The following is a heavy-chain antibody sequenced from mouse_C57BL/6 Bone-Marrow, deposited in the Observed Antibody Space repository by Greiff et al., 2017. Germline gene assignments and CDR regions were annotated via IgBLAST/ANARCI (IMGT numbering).Heavy chain of an antibody. J-gene: IGHJ1*03. CDR3: AREFDYYGSSDWYFDV. CDR1: GYTFTSYW. Sequence: QVQLKQPGAELVKPGASVKLSCKASGYTFTSYWMHWVKQRPGQGLEWIGMIHPNSGSTNYNEKFKSKATLTVDKSSSTAYMQLSSLTSEDSAVYYCAREFDYYGSSDWYFDVWGTGTTVTVSS. V-gene: IGHV1-64*01. CDR2: IHPNSGST. D-gene: IGHD1-1*01.